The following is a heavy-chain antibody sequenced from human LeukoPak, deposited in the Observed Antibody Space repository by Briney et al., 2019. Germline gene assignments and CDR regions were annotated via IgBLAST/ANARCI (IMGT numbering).Heavy chain of an antibody. J-gene: IGHJ4*02. CDR3: ARDRGRIAAAARGGGDY. V-gene: IGHV3-11*01. CDR2: ISSSGSTI. CDR1: GFTFSDYY. D-gene: IGHD6-13*01. Sequence: GGSLRLSCAASGFTFSDYYMSWIRQAPGKGLEWVSYISSSGSTIYHADSVKGRFTISRDNAKNSLYLQMNSLRAEDTAVYYCARDRGRIAAAARGGGDYWGQGTLVTVSS.